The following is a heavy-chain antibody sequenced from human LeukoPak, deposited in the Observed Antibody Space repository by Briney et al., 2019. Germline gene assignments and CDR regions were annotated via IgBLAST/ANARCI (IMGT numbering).Heavy chain of an antibody. J-gene: IGHJ5*02. V-gene: IGHV4-4*02. CDR1: GGSISRSNW. CDR3: ARTLVVPAKNNWFDP. CDR2: IYYSGST. D-gene: IGHD2-2*01. Sequence: SETLSLTCAVSGGSISRSNWWSWVRQPPGKGLEWIGYIYYSGSTYYNPSLKSRVTISVDTSKNQFSLKLSSVTAADTAVYYCARTLVVPAKNNWFDPWGQGTLVTVSS.